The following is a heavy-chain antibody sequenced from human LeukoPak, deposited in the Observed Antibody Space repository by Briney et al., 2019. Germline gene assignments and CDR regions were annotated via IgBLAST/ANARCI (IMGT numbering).Heavy chain of an antibody. J-gene: IGHJ3*02. Sequence: GGSLRLSCAASGFAFSNYWLHWFRQAPGKGLVWVSRINSDGSNSIYGDSVKGRFTISRDNAKNTLYLQLSSLRADDTAVYYCARGGGDHAFDIWGQGTMVTVST. V-gene: IGHV3-74*01. CDR1: GFAFSNYW. CDR3: ARGGGDHAFDI. D-gene: IGHD3-16*01. CDR2: INSDGSNS.